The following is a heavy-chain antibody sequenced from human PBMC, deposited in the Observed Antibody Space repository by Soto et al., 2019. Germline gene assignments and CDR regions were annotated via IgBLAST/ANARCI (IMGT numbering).Heavy chain of an antibody. CDR2: IYYDGST. CDR1: GGSINNNNYY. D-gene: IGHD2-15*01. CDR3: ATVLVGATRHPDSDS. Sequence: GPGPRPPSETLSLTCTVSGGSINNNNYYWAWIRQPPGKGLSWIASIYYDGSTYYNSSLKSRVTISRDTSKNHFSLRLTSMTAADTAVYYCATVLVGATRHPDSDSWGQGTLVTVSS. V-gene: IGHV4-39*02. J-gene: IGHJ4*02.